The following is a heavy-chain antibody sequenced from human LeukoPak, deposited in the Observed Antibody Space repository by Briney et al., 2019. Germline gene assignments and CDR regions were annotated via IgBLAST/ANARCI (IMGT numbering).Heavy chain of an antibody. CDR1: GGTFSSYA. V-gene: IGHV1-69*06. CDR3: ASEGEYYDSSGYSSGY. CDR2: IIPIFGTA. D-gene: IGHD3-22*01. J-gene: IGHJ4*02. Sequence: SVKVSCKASGGTFSSYAISWVRQAPGQGLEWMGGIIPIFGTATYAQKFQGRVTITADKSTSTAYMELSSLRSEDTAVYYCASEGEYYDSSGYSSGYWGQGTLVTVSS.